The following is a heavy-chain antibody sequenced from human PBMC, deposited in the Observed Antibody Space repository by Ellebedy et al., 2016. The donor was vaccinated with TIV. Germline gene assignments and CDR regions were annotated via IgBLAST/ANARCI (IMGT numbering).Heavy chain of an antibody. D-gene: IGHD1-26*01. Sequence: AASVKVSCKASGYTFTRYYMHWVRQAPGQGLEWMGIINPSGGSTSYAQKLQGRVTMTRDTSTSPVYMELSSLRSEDQAVYYCARARGGVGATNGFDYWGQGTLVTVSS. CDR3: ARARGGVGATNGFDY. V-gene: IGHV1-46*04. CDR1: GYTFTRYY. CDR2: INPSGGST. J-gene: IGHJ4*02.